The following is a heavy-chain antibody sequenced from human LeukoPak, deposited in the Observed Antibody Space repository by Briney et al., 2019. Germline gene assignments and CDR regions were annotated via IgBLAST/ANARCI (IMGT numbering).Heavy chain of an antibody. Sequence: ASVKVSCKASGGTFSSYAISWVQQAPGQGLEWMGRIIPIFGTANYAQKFQGRVTITADESTSTAYMELSSLRSEDTAVYYCAREDYYYGMDVWGQGTTVTVSS. CDR3: AREDYYYGMDV. CDR2: IIPIFGTA. J-gene: IGHJ6*02. CDR1: GGTFSSYA. V-gene: IGHV1-69*13.